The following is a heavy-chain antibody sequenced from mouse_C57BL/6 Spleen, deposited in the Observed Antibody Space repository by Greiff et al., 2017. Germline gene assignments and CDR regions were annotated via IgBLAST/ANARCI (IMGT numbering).Heavy chain of an antibody. CDR3: ARSGDSYYFDY. CDR2: IYPRSGNT. J-gene: IGHJ2*01. V-gene: IGHV1-81*01. D-gene: IGHD3-1*01. CDR1: GYTFTSYG. Sequence: QVHVKQSGAELARPGASVKLSCKASGYTFTSYGISWVKQRTGQGLEWIGEIYPRSGNTYYNEKFKGKATLTADKSSSTAYMELRSLTSEDSAVYFCARSGDSYYFDYWGQGTTLTVSS.